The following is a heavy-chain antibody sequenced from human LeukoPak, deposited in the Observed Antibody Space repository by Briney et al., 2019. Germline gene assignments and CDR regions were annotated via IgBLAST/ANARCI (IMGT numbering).Heavy chain of an antibody. Sequence: PSETLSLTCTVSGGSISSYYWSWIRQPPGKGLEWIGYIYYSGSTNYNPSLKSRVTISVDTSKNQFSLKLSSVTAADTAVYYCARGPPVGYCSGGSCFYGMDVWGQGTTVTVS. D-gene: IGHD2-15*01. J-gene: IGHJ6*02. CDR2: IYYSGST. CDR3: ARGPPVGYCSGGSCFYGMDV. V-gene: IGHV4-59*01. CDR1: GGSISSYY.